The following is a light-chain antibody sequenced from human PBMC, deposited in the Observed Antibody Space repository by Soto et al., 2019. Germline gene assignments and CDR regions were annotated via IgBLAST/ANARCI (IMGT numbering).Light chain of an antibody. CDR2: QIS. V-gene: IGKV2-24*01. J-gene: IGKJ4*02. CDR1: QSLVYSDGKSY. CDR3: VQFSHFPRT. Sequence: DLVLTPTPLSSPVTLGQPASISCRSSQSLVYSDGKSYLSWLQQRPGQPPGLLIYQISNRFSGVPDRFSGSGAGTDFTLKISRVEAEDVGVYSCVQFSHFPRTFGRGTKVEIK.